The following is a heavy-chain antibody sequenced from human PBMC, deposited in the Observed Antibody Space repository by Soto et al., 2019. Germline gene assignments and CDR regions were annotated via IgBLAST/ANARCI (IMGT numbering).Heavy chain of an antibody. V-gene: IGHV3-11*01. D-gene: IGHD3-22*01. CDR1: GFAFSDYY. CDR2: ISSSDSII. Sequence: PGGSLRLSCAASGFAFSDYYIIFVGHAPFKWLEWVSYISSSDSIIYYADSVKGRFTISRDNAKNSLYLQMNSLRAEDTAVYYCARDLGYYDSSGYFDYWGQGTLVTVSS. J-gene: IGHJ4*02. CDR3: ARDLGYYDSSGYFDY.